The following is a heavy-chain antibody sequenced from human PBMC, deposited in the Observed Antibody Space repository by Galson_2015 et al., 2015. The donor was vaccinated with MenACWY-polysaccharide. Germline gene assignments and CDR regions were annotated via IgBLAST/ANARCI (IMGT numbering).Heavy chain of an antibody. J-gene: IGHJ6*02. Sequence: SLKVSCKASGYTFTSYGISWVRQAPGQGLEWMGCISAYSGNTNYAQKIQGRVTMTTDTSTTTAYMELRSLRSDDTAVYYCARYGRWNYDSYYNYGMDAWGQGTTVTVSS. D-gene: IGHD3-22*01. CDR3: ARYGRWNYDSYYNYGMDA. CDR2: ISAYSGNT. CDR1: GYTFTSYG. V-gene: IGHV1-18*01.